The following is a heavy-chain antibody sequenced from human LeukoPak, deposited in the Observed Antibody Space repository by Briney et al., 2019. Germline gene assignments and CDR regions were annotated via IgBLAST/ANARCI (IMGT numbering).Heavy chain of an antibody. V-gene: IGHV3-48*03. D-gene: IGHD2-15*01. CDR1: GFTFSSYE. CDR3: AKGQFCSGGSCYSGGEIDY. J-gene: IGHJ4*02. Sequence: GGSLRLSCAASGFTFSSYEMNWVRQAPGKGLEWVSSISSSGSTTYYADSVKGRFTISRDNSKNTLYLQMNSLRAEDTAVYYCAKGQFCSGGSCYSGGEIDYWGQGTLVTVSS. CDR2: ISSSGSTT.